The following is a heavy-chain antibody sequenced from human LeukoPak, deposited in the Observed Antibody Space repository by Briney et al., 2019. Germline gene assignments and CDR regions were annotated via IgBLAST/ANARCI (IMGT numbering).Heavy chain of an antibody. J-gene: IGHJ6*03. V-gene: IGHV4-59*01. CDR3: ARAPYYYDSSGYYLETNRYYYYYYMDV. D-gene: IGHD3-22*01. CDR2: IYYSGST. Sequence: PSETLSLTCTVSDYSISNTYYWSWIRQPPGKGLEWIGYIYYSGSTNYNPSLKSRVTISVDTSKNQFSLKLSSVTAADTAVYYCARAPYYYDSSGYYLETNRYYYYYYMDVWGKGTTVTVSS. CDR1: DYSISNTYY.